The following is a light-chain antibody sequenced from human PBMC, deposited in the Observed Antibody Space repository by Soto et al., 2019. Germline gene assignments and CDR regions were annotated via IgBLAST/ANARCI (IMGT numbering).Light chain of an antibody. CDR1: SSDVGGYNY. CDR3: SSFTTSSTVL. CDR2: DVN. V-gene: IGLV2-14*03. J-gene: IGLJ2*01. Sequence: QSVLTQPASVSGSPGQSITISCTGTSSDVGGYNYVSWYQQHPGKVPKLMIYDVNIRPSGVSNRFSGSKSGNTASLTISGLQAEDEADYYCSSFTTSSTVLFGGGTKLTVL.